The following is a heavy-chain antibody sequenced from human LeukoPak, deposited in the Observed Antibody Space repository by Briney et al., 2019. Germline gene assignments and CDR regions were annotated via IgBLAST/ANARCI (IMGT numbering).Heavy chain of an antibody. CDR2: IWYDGSNE. V-gene: IGHV3-33*01. Sequence: GGSLRLSCAASGFTFSNYDMHWVRQAPGKGLKWVAVIWYDGSNEYYAESVRGRFTISRDNSKNTLYLQMNSLRGEDTAVYFCARVGYNNRGGFIDDWGQGTLVTVSS. J-gene: IGHJ4*02. D-gene: IGHD5-24*01. CDR1: GFTFSNYD. CDR3: ARVGYNNRGGFIDD.